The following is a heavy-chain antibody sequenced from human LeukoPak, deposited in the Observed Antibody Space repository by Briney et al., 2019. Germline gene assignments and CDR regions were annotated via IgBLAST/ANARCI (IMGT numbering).Heavy chain of an antibody. D-gene: IGHD6-19*01. CDR3: ARYYSGWYYFDY. V-gene: IGHV1-69*13. J-gene: IGHJ4*02. CDR2: IIPIFGTA. Sequence: SVKVSCKASGGTFSSYAISWVRQAPGQGLEWMGGIIPIFGTANYAQKFQGRVTITADESTSTAYMELSSLRSEDTAVYYCARYYSGWYYFDYWGQGTLVTVSS. CDR1: GGTFSSYA.